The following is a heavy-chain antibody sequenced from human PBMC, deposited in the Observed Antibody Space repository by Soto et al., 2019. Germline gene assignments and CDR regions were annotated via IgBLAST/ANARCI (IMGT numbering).Heavy chain of an antibody. Sequence: PGGSLRLSCTTSGFTFSNCAMSWVRQAPGKGLEWVSTFSSGGGGTYYADSVKGRFTISRDNSKNTLSLQMNSLRAEDTAVYYCTKANRYCSGANCFTFDYWGLGTLVTVSS. CDR2: FSSGGGGT. J-gene: IGHJ4*02. D-gene: IGHD2-15*01. CDR3: TKANRYCSGANCFTFDY. CDR1: GFTFSNCA. V-gene: IGHV3-23*01.